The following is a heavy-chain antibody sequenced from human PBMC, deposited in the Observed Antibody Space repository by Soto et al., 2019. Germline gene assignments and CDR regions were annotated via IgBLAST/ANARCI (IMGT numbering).Heavy chain of an antibody. D-gene: IGHD6-19*01. V-gene: IGHV3-33*01. CDR2: IWYDGSRT. CDR1: EFTFSTYG. J-gene: IGHJ4*02. CDR3: AREQIGVAGSTYDY. Sequence: QVQLVESGGGVVQPGTSLRLSCAASEFTFSTYGMHWVRQAPGKGLDWVALIWYDGSRTHYAESVKGRFTISRDNSKNTLFLQMNGLRVEDTAVYYCAREQIGVAGSTYDYWGQGTLVTVSS.